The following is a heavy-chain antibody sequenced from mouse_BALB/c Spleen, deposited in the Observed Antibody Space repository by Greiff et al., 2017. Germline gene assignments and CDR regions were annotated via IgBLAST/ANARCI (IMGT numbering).Heavy chain of an antibody. Sequence: EVQRVESGGGLVKPGGSLKLSCAASGFTFSDYYMYWVRQTPEKRLEWVATISDGGSYTYYPDSVKGRFTISRDNAKNNLYLQMSSLKSEDTAMYYCAREDGNYVFAYWGQGTLVTVSA. CDR1: GFTFSDYY. CDR2: ISDGGSYT. V-gene: IGHV5-4*02. J-gene: IGHJ3*01. D-gene: IGHD2-1*01. CDR3: AREDGNYVFAY.